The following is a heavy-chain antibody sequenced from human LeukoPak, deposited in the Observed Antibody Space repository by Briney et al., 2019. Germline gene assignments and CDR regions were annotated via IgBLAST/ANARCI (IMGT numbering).Heavy chain of an antibody. CDR3: ARDLGYCRSTSCKDY. V-gene: IGHV1-46*01. CDR1: GYTFTSYY. D-gene: IGHD2-2*01. CDR2: INPSGGST. J-gene: IGHJ4*02. Sequence: RASVKVSCKASGYTFTSYYMHWVRQAPGQGLEWMGIINPSGGSTSYAQKFQERVTMPRDMSTNTVYMELSSLRSKDTAVYYCARDLGYCRSTSCKDYWGQGTLVTVSS.